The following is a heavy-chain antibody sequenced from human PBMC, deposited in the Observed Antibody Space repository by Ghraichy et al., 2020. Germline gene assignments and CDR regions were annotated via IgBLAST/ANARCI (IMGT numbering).Heavy chain of an antibody. D-gene: IGHD1-26*01. CDR3: AKDRREGLFDY. Sequence: GGSLRLSCVASGFTFSSYAMNWVRQAPGKGLEWVSAISGSGGSTYYADSVKGRFTISRDNSKNTLYLQLNSRRAEDTAVYYCAKDRREGLFDYWGQGTRVTVSS. J-gene: IGHJ4*02. CDR2: ISGSGGST. CDR1: GFTFSSYA. V-gene: IGHV3-23*01.